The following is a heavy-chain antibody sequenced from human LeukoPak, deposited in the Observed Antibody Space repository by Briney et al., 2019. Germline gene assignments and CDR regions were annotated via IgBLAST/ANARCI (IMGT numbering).Heavy chain of an antibody. V-gene: IGHV4-59*12. D-gene: IGHD3-3*01. CDR2: IYYSGST. CDR3: ARLPPYRITIFGVVIPTDYYYMDV. J-gene: IGHJ6*03. Sequence: SETLSLTCTVSGGSISSYYWSWIRQPPGKGLEWIGYIYYSGSTNYNPSLKSRVTISVDTSKNQFSLKLSSVTAADTAVYYCARLPPYRITIFGVVIPTDYYYMDVWGKGTTVTVSS. CDR1: GGSISSYY.